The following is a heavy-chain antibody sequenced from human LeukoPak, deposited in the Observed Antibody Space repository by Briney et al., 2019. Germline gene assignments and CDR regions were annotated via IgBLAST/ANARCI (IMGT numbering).Heavy chain of an antibody. V-gene: IGHV1-2*06. CDR2: INPNSGGT. D-gene: IGHD6-13*01. CDR1: GGTFSSYA. Sequence: ASVKVSCKASGGTFSSYAISWVRQAPGQGLEWMGRINPNSGGTNYAQKFQGRVTMTRDASISTAYMELSRLRSDDTAVYYCARVPSIAAAPYYMDVWGKGTTVTVSS. J-gene: IGHJ6*03. CDR3: ARVPSIAAAPYYMDV.